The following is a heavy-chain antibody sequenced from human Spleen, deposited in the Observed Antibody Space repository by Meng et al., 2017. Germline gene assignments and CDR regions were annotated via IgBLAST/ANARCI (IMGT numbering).Heavy chain of an antibody. D-gene: IGHD4-11*01. CDR1: GGCFSDYY. V-gene: IGHV4-34*01. J-gene: IGHJ4*02. CDR2: INHSGST. CDR3: ARGPTTMAHDFDY. Sequence: QGQLQQWGAGLLKPSETLSLTCVVSGGCFSDYYWSWIRQPPGKGLEWIGEINHSGSTNYNPSLESRATISVDTSQNNLSLKLSSVTAADSAVYYCARGPTTMAHDFDYWGQGTLVTVSS.